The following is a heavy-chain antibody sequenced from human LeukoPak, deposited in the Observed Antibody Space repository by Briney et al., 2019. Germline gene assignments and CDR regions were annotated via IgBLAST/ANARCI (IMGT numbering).Heavy chain of an antibody. J-gene: IGHJ3*02. V-gene: IGHV1-46*01. CDR2: INPSGGST. CDR3: AREVSSSRDAFDI. Sequence: ASVKVSCKASGYTFTSYGISWVRQAPGQGLEWMGIINPSGGSTSYAQKFQGRVTMTRDMSTSTVYMELSSLRSEDTAVYYCAREVSSSRDAFDIWGQGTMVTVSS. CDR1: GYTFTSYG. D-gene: IGHD6-13*01.